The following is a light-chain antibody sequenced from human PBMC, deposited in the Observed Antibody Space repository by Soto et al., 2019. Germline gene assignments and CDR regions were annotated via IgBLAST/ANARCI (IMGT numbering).Light chain of an antibody. Sequence: EMVFTHSPATLSLSPGERSTLSCMASQSVGTYLAWYQQKPGQSPRLLIYGASGRATGIPDRFSGSGSGTEFTLTINSLQSEDFVVYYCQQYDNWPPPFGQGTRLEIK. CDR3: QQYDNWPPP. V-gene: IGKV3D-15*01. CDR2: GAS. J-gene: IGKJ5*01. CDR1: QSVGTY.